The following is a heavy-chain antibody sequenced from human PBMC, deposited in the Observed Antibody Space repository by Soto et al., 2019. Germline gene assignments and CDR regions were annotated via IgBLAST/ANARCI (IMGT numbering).Heavy chain of an antibody. D-gene: IGHD3-10*01. CDR1: GFTFSSYS. Sequence: QVQLVESGGGAVQPGRSLRLSCAASGFTFSSYSMHWVRQAPGKGLEWVAVISHDGSNKYYADSVKGRFTISRDNSKNTLFLQMNSLRPDDTAVYYCAMAFGYGSTKYYYYYYGMDVWGQGTTVTVSS. CDR3: AMAFGYGSTKYYYYYYGMDV. J-gene: IGHJ6*02. V-gene: IGHV3-30-3*01. CDR2: ISHDGSNK.